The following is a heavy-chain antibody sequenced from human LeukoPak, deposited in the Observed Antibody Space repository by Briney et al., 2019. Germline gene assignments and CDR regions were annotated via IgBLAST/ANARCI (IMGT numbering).Heavy chain of an antibody. CDR2: IKQDGSEK. J-gene: IGHJ5*02. D-gene: IGHD6-13*01. V-gene: IGHV3-7*03. Sequence: PGGSLRLSCAASGFTFSSYWMSWVRQAPGKGLEWVANIKQDGSEKYYVDSVKGRFTISRDNAKKSLYLQMNSLRAEDTAVYYCARVQKGIVAAGTGGGWFEPWGQGTLVTVSA. CDR3: ARVQKGIVAAGTGGGWFEP. CDR1: GFTFSSYW.